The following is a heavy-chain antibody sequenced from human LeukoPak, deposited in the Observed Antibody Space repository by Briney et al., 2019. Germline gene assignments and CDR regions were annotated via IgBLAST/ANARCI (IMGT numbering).Heavy chain of an antibody. D-gene: IGHD3-10*01. J-gene: IGHJ4*02. CDR3: ANGDKKRITMVRGVMQPFDY. CDR1: GFTFSSYE. Sequence: PGGSLRLSCAASGFTFSSYEMNWVRQAPGKGLEWVSYISSSGSTIYYADSVKGRFTISRDNSKNTLHLQMNSLRAEDTAVYYCANGDKKRITMVRGVMQPFDYWGQGTLVTVSS. V-gene: IGHV3-48*03. CDR2: ISSSGSTI.